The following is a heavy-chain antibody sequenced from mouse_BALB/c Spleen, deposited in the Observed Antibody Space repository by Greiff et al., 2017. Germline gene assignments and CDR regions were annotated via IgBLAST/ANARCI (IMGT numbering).Heavy chain of an antibody. J-gene: IGHJ4*01. CDR1: GFDFSRYW. V-gene: IGHV4-1*02. CDR2: INPDSSTI. D-gene: IGHD2-2*01. Sequence: EVKVVESGGGLVQPGGSLKLSCAASGFDFSRYWMSWVRQAPGKGLEWIGEINPDSSTINYTPSLKDKFIISRDNAKNTLYLQMSKVRSEDTALYYCARGGYGYDVYYAMDYWGQGTSVTVSS. CDR3: ARGGYGYDVYYAMDY.